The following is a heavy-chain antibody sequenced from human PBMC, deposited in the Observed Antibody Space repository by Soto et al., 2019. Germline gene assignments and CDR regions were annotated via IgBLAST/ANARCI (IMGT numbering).Heavy chain of an antibody. CDR2: ISYDGSNK. D-gene: IGHD7-27*01. V-gene: IGHV3-30*03. CDR3: ARDPKTSGGQHWAFNYFDS. CDR1: GFTFSSYG. J-gene: IGHJ4*02. Sequence: PGESLKISCAASGFTFSSYGMHWVRQAPGKGLEWVAVISYDGSNKYYADSVKGRFTISRDNSKNTLYLQMNSLRPEDAAVYYCARDPKTSGGQHWAFNYFDSWGQGTLVTVSS.